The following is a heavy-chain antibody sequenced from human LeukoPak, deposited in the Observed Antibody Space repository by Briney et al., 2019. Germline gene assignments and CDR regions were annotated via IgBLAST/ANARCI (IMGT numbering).Heavy chain of an antibody. Sequence: PSQTLSLTCTVSGGSISSGDYYWSWIRQPAGKGLEWIVRIYTSGSTNYNPSLKSRVTISVDTSKNQFSLKLSSVTAADTAVYYCARKGTGYRTSFDYWGQGTLVTVSS. D-gene: IGHD3-9*01. CDR1: GGSISSGDYY. CDR2: IYTSGST. CDR3: ARKGTGYRTSFDY. V-gene: IGHV4-61*02. J-gene: IGHJ4*02.